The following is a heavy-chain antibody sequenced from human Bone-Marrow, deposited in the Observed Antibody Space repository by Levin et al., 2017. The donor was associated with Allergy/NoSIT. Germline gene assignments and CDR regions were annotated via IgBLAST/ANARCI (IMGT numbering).Heavy chain of an antibody. V-gene: IGHV4-30-4*01. J-gene: IGHJ4*02. Sequence: ASETLSLTCTVSGGSISSGDYYWSWIRQPPGKGLEWIGYIYYSGSTYYNPSLKSRVTISVDTSKNQFSLKLSSVTAADTAVYYCARQYYDYVWGSYRYVGGFDYWGQGTLVTVSS. CDR2: IYYSGST. D-gene: IGHD3-16*02. CDR3: ARQYYDYVWGSYRYVGGFDY. CDR1: GGSISSGDYY.